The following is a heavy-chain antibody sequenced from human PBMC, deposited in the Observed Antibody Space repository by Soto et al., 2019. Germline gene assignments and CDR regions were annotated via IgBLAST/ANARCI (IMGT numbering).Heavy chain of an antibody. D-gene: IGHD3-10*01. CDR3: ARKVSGSTGRPDLWYFDL. CDR1: GFTFSGYA. J-gene: IGHJ2*01. V-gene: IGHV3-23*01. CDR2: ISGGGDAT. Sequence: EVQLLDSRGGLVQPGGSLRLSCAASGFTFSGYALTWVRQAPGKGLEWVSAISGGGDATFYADSVKGRFTISRDNSKNTLYLQMNTLRAEDPAVYYCARKVSGSTGRPDLWYFDLWGRGTLVTVSS.